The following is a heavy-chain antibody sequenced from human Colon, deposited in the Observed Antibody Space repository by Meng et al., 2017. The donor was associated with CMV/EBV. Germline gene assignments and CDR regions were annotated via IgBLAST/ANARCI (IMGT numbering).Heavy chain of an antibody. J-gene: IGHJ6*02. CDR1: GFTFSSYS. CDR2: IATDGGSI. Sequence: GGSLRLSCAASGFTFSSYSMNWVRQAPGRGLVWVSRIATDGGSIVHADSVRGRFTISRDSAKSTVFLQMNSLRAEDTAVYYCARGGFASGLDVWGQGTTVTVSS. V-gene: IGHV3-74*01. D-gene: IGHD3-10*01. CDR3: ARGGFASGLDV.